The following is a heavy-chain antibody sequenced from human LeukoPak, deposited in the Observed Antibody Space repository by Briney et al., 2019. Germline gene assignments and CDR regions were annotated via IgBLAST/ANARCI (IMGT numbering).Heavy chain of an antibody. D-gene: IGHD6-25*01. J-gene: IGHJ5*01. V-gene: IGHV3-11*05. CDR3: ARDGSGFGWFDS. CDR2: IRSSNNYT. Sequence: GGPLRLSCAVSGITFSDYYMSWIRHAPRKRLEWVSNIRSSNNYTNYADSVKGRFTISKDNAKHSLSLQMNSLRAEDTAVYYCARDGSGFGWFDSWGQGTLVTVSS. CDR1: GITFSDYY.